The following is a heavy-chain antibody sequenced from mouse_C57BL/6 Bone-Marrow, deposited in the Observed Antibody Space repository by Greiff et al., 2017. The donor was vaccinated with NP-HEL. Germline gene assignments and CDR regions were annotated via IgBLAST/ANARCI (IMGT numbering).Heavy chain of an antibody. J-gene: IGHJ2*01. CDR2: IYPRSGNT. V-gene: IGHV1-81*01. Sequence: QVQLQQSGAELARPGASVKLSCKASGYTFTSYGISWVKQRPGQGLEWIGEIYPRSGNTYYNEKFKGKATLTADKSSSTAYMELRSLTSEDSAVYFCARPLYYPYYFDYWGQGTTLTVSS. CDR3: ARPLYYPYYFDY. D-gene: IGHD1-1*01. CDR1: GYTFTSYG.